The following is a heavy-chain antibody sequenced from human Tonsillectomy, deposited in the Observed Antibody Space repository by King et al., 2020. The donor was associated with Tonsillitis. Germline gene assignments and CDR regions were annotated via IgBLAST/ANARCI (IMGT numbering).Heavy chain of an antibody. CDR2: ISYDGSNK. CDR3: ARSYGCGSYWYYYGMDV. J-gene: IGHJ6*02. D-gene: IGHD3-10*01. V-gene: IGHV3-33*05. CDR1: GFIFSSYA. Sequence: MVESGEDEVQPGRSLRLSSAASGFIFSSYAMHWVRQAPGKGLEWVAVISYDGSNKYYADSVKGRFTISRDISKNTLYLQMNSLRAEDTAVYYCARSYGCGSYWYYYGMDVWCQGTTFTVSS.